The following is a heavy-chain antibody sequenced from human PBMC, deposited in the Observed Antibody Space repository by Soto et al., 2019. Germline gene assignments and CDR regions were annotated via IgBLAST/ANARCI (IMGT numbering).Heavy chain of an antibody. CDR1: GGSISRSSYY. V-gene: IGHV4-39*01. CDR2: IYYSENT. J-gene: IGHJ5*02. Sequence: SETLSLTCTVSGGSISRSSYYWAWIRQPPGKGLEWIGSIYYSENTYYSPSLKSQVTISEYTSKNQFFLRLSSVTAADTAVYYCSSEQVVLRYSNWFDPWGQGILVTVSS. CDR3: SSEQVVLRYSNWFDP. D-gene: IGHD3-22*01.